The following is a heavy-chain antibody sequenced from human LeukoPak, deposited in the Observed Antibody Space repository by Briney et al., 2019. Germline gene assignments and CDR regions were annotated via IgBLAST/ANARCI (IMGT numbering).Heavy chain of an antibody. CDR1: GGTFSSYA. CDR2: IIPIFGTA. Sequence: ASVKVSCKASGGTFSSYAISWVRQAPGQGLEWMGGIIPIFGTANYAQKFQGRVTITADESTSTAYMELSSLRSEDTAVYYCARVLEDCSSTSCYGLSSYYYYMDVWGKGTTVTISS. CDR3: ARVLEDCSSTSCYGLSSYYYYMDV. D-gene: IGHD2-2*01. V-gene: IGHV1-69*13. J-gene: IGHJ6*03.